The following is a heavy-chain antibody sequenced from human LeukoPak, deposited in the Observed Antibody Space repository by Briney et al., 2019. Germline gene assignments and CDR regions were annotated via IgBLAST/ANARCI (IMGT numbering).Heavy chain of an antibody. Sequence: PGGSLRLSCAASGFTFSSYWMSWVRQAPGKGLEWVANIKQDGSEKYYVDSVKGRFTISGDNAKNSLYLQMNSLRAEDTAVYYCASNSSSWYYFDYWGQGTLVTVSS. CDR3: ASNSSSWYYFDY. CDR1: GFTFSSYW. D-gene: IGHD6-13*01. V-gene: IGHV3-7*01. CDR2: IKQDGSEK. J-gene: IGHJ4*02.